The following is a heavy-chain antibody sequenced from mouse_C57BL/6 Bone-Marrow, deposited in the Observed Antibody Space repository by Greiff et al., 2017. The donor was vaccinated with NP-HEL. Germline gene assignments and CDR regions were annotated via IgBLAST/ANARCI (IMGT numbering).Heavy chain of an antibody. V-gene: IGHV1-47*01. D-gene: IGHD1-1*01. J-gene: IGHJ1*03. Sequence: VQLQQSGAELVKPGASVKMSCKASGYTFTTYPIEWMKQNHGKSLEWIGNFHPYNDDTKYNEKFKGKATLTVEKSSSTVYLELSRLTSDDSAVYYCARGRYYGSSYWYFDVWGTGTTVTVSS. CDR2: FHPYNDDT. CDR3: ARGRYYGSSYWYFDV. CDR1: GYTFTTYP.